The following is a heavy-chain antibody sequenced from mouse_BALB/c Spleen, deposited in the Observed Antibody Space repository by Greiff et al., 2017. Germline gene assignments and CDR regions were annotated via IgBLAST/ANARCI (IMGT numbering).Heavy chain of an antibody. V-gene: IGHV5-9-4*01. CDR1: GFTFSSYA. CDR2: ISSGGSYT. Sequence: EVQRVESGGGLVKPGGSLKLSCAASGFTFSSYAMSWVRQSPEKRLEWVAEISSGGSYTYYPDTVTGRFTISRDNAKNTLYLEMSSLRSEDTAMYYCARVSSNLWYFDVWGAGTTVTVSS. J-gene: IGHJ1*01. D-gene: IGHD2-5*01. CDR3: ARVSSNLWYFDV.